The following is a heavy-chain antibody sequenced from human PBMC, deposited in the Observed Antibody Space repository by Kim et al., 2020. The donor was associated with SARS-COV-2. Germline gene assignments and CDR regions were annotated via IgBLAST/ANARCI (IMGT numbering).Heavy chain of an antibody. CDR3: AKQNSYGYFFDYYYGMDV. J-gene: IGHJ6*02. V-gene: IGHV3-30*18. CDR1: GFTFSSYG. CDR2: ISYDGSNK. Sequence: GGSLRLSCAASGFTFSSYGMHWVRQAPGKGLEWVAVISYDGSNKYYADSVKGRFTISRDNSKNTLYLQMNSLRAEDTAVYYCAKQNSYGYFFDYYYGMDVWGQGTTVTVSS. D-gene: IGHD5-18*01.